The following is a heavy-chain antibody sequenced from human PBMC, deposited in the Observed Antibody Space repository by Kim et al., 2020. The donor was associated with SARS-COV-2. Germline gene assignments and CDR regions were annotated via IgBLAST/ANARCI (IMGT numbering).Heavy chain of an antibody. Sequence: GGSLRLSCAASGFTFTIYAMSWVRQAPGKGLEWVSTISGSGGTAYYADSMKGRFTVSRDNSENTLYLQMNSLRAEDTAIYYCAKRGDTSGRTYYFDYWGQGTLVTVSS. CDR2: ISGSGGTA. J-gene: IGHJ4*02. CDR1: GFTFTIYA. V-gene: IGHV3-23*01. CDR3: AKRGDTSGRTYYFDY. D-gene: IGHD3-22*01.